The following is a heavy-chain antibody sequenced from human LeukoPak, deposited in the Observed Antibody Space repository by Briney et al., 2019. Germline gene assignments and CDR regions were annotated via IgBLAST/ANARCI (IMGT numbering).Heavy chain of an antibody. V-gene: IGHV3-23*01. J-gene: IGHJ4*02. CDR3: AKDQYSTSWYYFDY. D-gene: IGHD6-13*01. Sequence: GGSLRLSCAASGFTFINYAMSWVRQAPGKGLEWVSAICGSGGRTYYADSVKGRFTISRDNSKNTLYLQMDSLRAEDTAVYCCAKDQYSTSWYYFDYWGQGTLVTVSS. CDR1: GFTFINYA. CDR2: ICGSGGRT.